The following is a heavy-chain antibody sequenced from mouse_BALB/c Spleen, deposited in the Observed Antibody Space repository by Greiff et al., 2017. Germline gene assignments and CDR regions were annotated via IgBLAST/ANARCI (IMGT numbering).Heavy chain of an antibody. CDR2: INPSSGYT. CDR1: GYTFTSYT. Sequence: QVQLQQSGAELARPGASVKMSCKASGYTFTSYTMHWVKQRPGQGLEWIGYINPSSGYTNYNQKFKDKATLTADKSSSTAYMQLSSLTSEDSAVYYCASGVYDGYYDAMDYWGQGTSVTVSS. CDR3: ASGVYDGYYDAMDY. V-gene: IGHV1-4*01. D-gene: IGHD2-3*01. J-gene: IGHJ4*01.